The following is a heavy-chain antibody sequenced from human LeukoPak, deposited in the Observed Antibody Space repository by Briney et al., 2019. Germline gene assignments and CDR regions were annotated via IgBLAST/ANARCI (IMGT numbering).Heavy chain of an antibody. D-gene: IGHD6-19*01. CDR2: ISSSSSTI. V-gene: IGHV3-48*01. CDR1: GFTFSSYS. Sequence: GSLRLSCAASGFTFSSYSMNWVRQAPGKGLEWVSYISSSSSTIYYADSVKGRFTISRDNAKNSLYLQMNSLRAEDTAVYYCASFVSGWYNNYWGQGTLATVSS. CDR3: ASFVSGWYNNY. J-gene: IGHJ4*02.